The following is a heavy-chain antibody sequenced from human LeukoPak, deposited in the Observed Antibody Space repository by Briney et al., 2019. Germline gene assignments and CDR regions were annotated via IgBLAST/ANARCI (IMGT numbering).Heavy chain of an antibody. D-gene: IGHD3-22*01. V-gene: IGHV3-23*01. CDR1: GFTFSSYA. Sequence: PGGSLRLSCAASGFTFSSYAMSWVRQAPGKGLEWVSAISGSGGSTYYADSVKGRFTISRDNSKNTLYLQMNSLRAEDTAVYYCAKDRDYYDSSGHYDWFDPWGQGTLVTVSS. CDR2: ISGSGGST. J-gene: IGHJ5*02. CDR3: AKDRDYYDSSGHYDWFDP.